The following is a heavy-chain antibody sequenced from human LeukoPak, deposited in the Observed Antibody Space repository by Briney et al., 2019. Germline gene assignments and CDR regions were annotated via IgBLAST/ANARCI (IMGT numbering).Heavy chain of an antibody. J-gene: IGHJ6*03. CDR3: ARGRGYSSGWYRVGYYYYYYMDV. V-gene: IGHV4-59*01. CDR2: IYYSGST. D-gene: IGHD6-19*01. CDR1: GGSISSYY. Sequence: PSETLSLTCTVSGGSISSYYWSWIRQPPGKGLEWIGYIYYSGSTNYNPSLKSRVTISVDTSKNQFSLKLSSVTAADTAVYYCARGRGYSSGWYRVGYYYYYYMDVWGKGTTVTISS.